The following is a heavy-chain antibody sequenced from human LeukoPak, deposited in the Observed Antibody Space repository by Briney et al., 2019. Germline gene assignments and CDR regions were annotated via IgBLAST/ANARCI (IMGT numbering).Heavy chain of an antibody. J-gene: IGHJ4*02. V-gene: IGHV4-4*09. D-gene: IGHD3-22*01. CDR1: GGSISSNY. Sequence: PSETLSLTCTVSGGSISSNYWSWIRQPPGKGLEWIGYIYTSGSTNYNPSLKSRVTISVDTSKDQFSLKLRSVTAADTAVYYCATSRTYYDSSGVFDYWGQGTLVTVSS. CDR2: IYTSGST. CDR3: ATSRTYYDSSGVFDY.